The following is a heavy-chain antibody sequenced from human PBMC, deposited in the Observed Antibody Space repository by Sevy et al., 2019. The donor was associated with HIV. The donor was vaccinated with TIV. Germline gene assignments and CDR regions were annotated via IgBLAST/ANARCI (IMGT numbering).Heavy chain of an antibody. CDR2: IWYDGSNK. J-gene: IGHJ4*02. D-gene: IGHD6-19*01. V-gene: IGHV3-33*01. Sequence: GGSLRLSCAAFGFTYNGYGMHWVRQAPGKGLGWVAVIWYDGSNKEYADSVKGRFTISRDNSKNTLYLQMNNLRAEDTAVYYCARESIAVAGIGYYFHYWGQGTLVTVSS. CDR3: ARESIAVAGIGYYFHY. CDR1: GFTYNGYG.